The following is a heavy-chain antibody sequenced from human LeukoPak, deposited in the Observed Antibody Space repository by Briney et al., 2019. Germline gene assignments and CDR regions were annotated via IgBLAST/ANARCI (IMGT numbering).Heavy chain of an antibody. CDR3: ARVAYSGSYHDAFDI. V-gene: IGHV1-46*01. CDR2: INPSGGST. D-gene: IGHD1-26*01. CDR1: GYTFTSYY. J-gene: IGHJ3*02. Sequence: ASVKVSCKASGYTFTSYYMHWVRQAPGQGLEWMGRINPSGGSTSYAQKFQGRVTMTRDTSTSTVYMELSSLRSEDTAVYYCARVAYSGSYHDAFDIWGQGTMVTVSS.